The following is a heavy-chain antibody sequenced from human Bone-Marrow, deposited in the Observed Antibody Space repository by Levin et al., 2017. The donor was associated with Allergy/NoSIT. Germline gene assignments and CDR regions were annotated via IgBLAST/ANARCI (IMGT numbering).Heavy chain of an antibody. J-gene: IGHJ4*02. Sequence: GGSLRLSCAASGFSFSNYAMHWVRQAPGKGLAWVAVILYDANTKSYADSVKGRFIISRDNSKNTLYLQMNSLRPEDTAVYYCAKGLYNVVGRTKLDFWGQGALVTVSS. CDR2: ILYDANTK. CDR1: GFSFSNYA. V-gene: IGHV3-30*18. D-gene: IGHD2-21*01. CDR3: AKGLYNVVGRTKLDF.